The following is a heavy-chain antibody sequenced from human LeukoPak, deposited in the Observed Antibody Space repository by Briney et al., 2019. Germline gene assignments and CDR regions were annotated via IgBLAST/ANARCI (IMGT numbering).Heavy chain of an antibody. CDR1: GFTFSSYT. D-gene: IGHD1-26*01. CDR3: ARDRFSGSYPLDY. CDR2: ISTSSSYI. V-gene: IGHV3-21*04. J-gene: IGHJ4*02. Sequence: PGGSLRLSCAASGFTFSSYTMHWVRQAPGKGLEWISSISTSSSYIYYADSMKGRFIISRDNAKNSLYLQMNSLRAEDTAVYYCARDRFSGSYPLDYWGQGTLVTVSS.